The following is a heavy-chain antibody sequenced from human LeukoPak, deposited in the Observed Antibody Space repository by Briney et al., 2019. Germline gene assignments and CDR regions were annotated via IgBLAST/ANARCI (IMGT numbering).Heavy chain of an antibody. V-gene: IGHV1-2*06. CDR1: EYIFTTDY. D-gene: IGHD3-10*01. CDR3: ARGSLWFGELNFDY. Sequence: ASVKVSCKASEYIFTTDYIHWVRQAPGQGLEWMGRINPNSGGTNYAQKFQGRVTMTRDTSISTAYMELSRLRSDDTAVYYCARGSLWFGELNFDYWGQGTLVTVSS. CDR2: INPNSGGT. J-gene: IGHJ4*02.